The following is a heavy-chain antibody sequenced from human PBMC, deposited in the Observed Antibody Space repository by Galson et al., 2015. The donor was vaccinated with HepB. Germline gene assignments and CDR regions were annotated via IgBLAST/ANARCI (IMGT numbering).Heavy chain of an antibody. V-gene: IGHV1-69*04. J-gene: IGHJ5*02. Sequence: SVKVSCKASGGTFSSYTISWVRQAPGQGLEWMGRIIPILGIANYAQKFQGRVTITADKSTSTAYMELGSLRSEDTAVYYCARDRYYYDTLTRYNWFDPWGQGTPVTVSS. CDR2: IIPILGIA. CDR3: ARDRYYYDTLTRYNWFDP. CDR1: GGTFSSYT. D-gene: IGHD3-22*01.